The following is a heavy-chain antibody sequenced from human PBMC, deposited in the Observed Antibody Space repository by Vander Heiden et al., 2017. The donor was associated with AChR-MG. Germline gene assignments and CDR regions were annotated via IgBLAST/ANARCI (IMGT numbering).Heavy chain of an antibody. J-gene: IGHJ6*02. CDR1: GYPLTELP. Sequence: QVQPVQSGAEVKKPGPSVKGSCKVSGYPLTELPMHWVRQAPGKGLEWMGGFDPEDGETIYAQKFQGRVTMTEDTSTDTAYMELSSLRSEDTAVYYCATGTTVTRFHYYYYGMDVWGQGTTVTVSS. CDR3: ATGTTVTRFHYYYYGMDV. D-gene: IGHD4-17*01. CDR2: FDPEDGET. V-gene: IGHV1-24*01.